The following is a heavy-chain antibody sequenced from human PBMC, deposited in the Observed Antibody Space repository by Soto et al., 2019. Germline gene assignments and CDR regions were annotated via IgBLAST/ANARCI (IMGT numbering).Heavy chain of an antibody. CDR1: GGSFSGYY. CDR2: INHSGST. Sequence: SETLSLTCAVYGGSFSGYYWSWIRQPPGKGLEWIGEINHSGSTNYNPSLKSRVTISVDTSKNQFSLKLSSVTAADTAVYYCARGRFRIHSSTTFDYWGQGTLVTVSA. D-gene: IGHD2-2*01. V-gene: IGHV4-34*01. CDR3: ARGRFRIHSSTTFDY. J-gene: IGHJ4*02.